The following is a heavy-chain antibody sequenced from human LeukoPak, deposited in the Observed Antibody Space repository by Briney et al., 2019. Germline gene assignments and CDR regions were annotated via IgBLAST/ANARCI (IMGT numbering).Heavy chain of an antibody. V-gene: IGHV3-48*03. D-gene: IGHD6-25*01. CDR3: ARDAWAAY. CDR1: GFSFDGHA. Sequence: GRSLRLSCAASGFSFDGHAMHWVRQAPGKGLEWLSYISSSGDTIYYADSVKGRFTNSRDNAKNSLYLQMNSLRAEDTAVYYCARDAWAAYWGQGTLVTVAS. CDR2: ISSSGDTI. J-gene: IGHJ4*02.